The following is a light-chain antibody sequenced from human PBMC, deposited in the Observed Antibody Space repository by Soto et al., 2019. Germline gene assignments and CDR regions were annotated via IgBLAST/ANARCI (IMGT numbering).Light chain of an antibody. J-gene: IGLJ1*01. CDR1: SSDVGGYNY. Sequence: QSALTQPASVSGSPGQSITISCTGTSSDVGGYNYVSWYQQHPGKAHKFMIYDVSNRPSGVSNRFSGSKSGNTASLTISGLQAEDEADYYCSSYPTSNTRQIVFGTGTKVTVL. V-gene: IGLV2-14*01. CDR3: SSYPTSNTRQIV. CDR2: DVS.